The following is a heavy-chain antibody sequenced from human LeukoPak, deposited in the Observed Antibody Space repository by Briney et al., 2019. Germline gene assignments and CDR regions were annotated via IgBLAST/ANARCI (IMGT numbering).Heavy chain of an antibody. CDR1: GYTFTGYY. J-gene: IGHJ5*02. Sequence: GASVKVSCKASGYTFTGYYMHWVRQAPGQGLEWMGWINPNSGGTNYAQKFQGRVTMTRDTSISTAYMELSRLRSDDTAVYYCARDREAYCSSTSCYGVDPWGQGTLVTVSS. CDR3: ARDREAYCSSTSCYGVDP. V-gene: IGHV1-2*02. D-gene: IGHD2-2*01. CDR2: INPNSGGT.